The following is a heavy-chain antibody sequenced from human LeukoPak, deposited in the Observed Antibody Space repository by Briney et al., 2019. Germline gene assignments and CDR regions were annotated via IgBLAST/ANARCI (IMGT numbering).Heavy chain of an antibody. J-gene: IGHJ4*02. CDR3: ARGIGDILTGYYNYYFDY. CDR2: IFYSGST. D-gene: IGHD3-9*01. CDR1: SGSISTSNYY. Sequence: SETLSLTCTVSSGSISTSNYYWGWVRQPPGKALEWIGNIFYSGSTYYSPSLKSRVTISLDTSRNQFSLKLGSVTAADTAVYYCARGIGDILTGYYNYYFDYWGQGTLVTVSS. V-gene: IGHV4-39*07.